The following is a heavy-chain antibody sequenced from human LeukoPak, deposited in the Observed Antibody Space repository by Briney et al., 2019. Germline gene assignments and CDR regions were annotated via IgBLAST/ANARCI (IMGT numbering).Heavy chain of an antibody. Sequence: SGPTLVHPTETLTLTCTVSGFSLSNARMGVSWIRQPPGKALEWLAHIFSNDEKSYSTSLKSRLTISKDTSKSQVVLTMTNMDPVDTATYYCARGYYDFWSGRRNFDYWGQGTLVTVSS. D-gene: IGHD3-3*01. CDR1: GFSLSNARMG. J-gene: IGHJ4*02. CDR2: IFSNDEK. V-gene: IGHV2-26*01. CDR3: ARGYYDFWSGRRNFDY.